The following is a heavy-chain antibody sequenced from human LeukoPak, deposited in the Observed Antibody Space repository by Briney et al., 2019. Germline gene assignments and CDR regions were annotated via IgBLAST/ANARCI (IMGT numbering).Heavy chain of an antibody. CDR2: ISSSGSTI. CDR3: ARDRLPVGATMGSFDAFDI. CDR1: GFTFSDYY. Sequence: GGSLRLSCAAPGFTFSDYYMSWIRQAPGKGLEWVSYISSSGSTIYYADSVKGRFTISRDNAKNSLYLQMNSLRAEDTAVYYCARDRLPVGATMGSFDAFDIWGQGTMVTVSS. V-gene: IGHV3-11*01. D-gene: IGHD1-26*01. J-gene: IGHJ3*02.